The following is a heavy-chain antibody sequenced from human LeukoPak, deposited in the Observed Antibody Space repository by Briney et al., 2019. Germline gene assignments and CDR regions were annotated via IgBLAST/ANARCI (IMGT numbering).Heavy chain of an antibody. Sequence: SETLSLTCTVSGGSISSYYWSWIRQPPGKGLEWIGYIYYSGSTNYNPSLKSRVTISVDTSKNQFSLKLSSVTAADTVVYYCARLRIAPVYDYYYYGMDVWGQGTTVTVSS. J-gene: IGHJ6*02. CDR3: ARLRIAPVYDYYYYGMDV. CDR1: GGSISSYY. D-gene: IGHD6-13*01. CDR2: IYYSGST. V-gene: IGHV4-59*08.